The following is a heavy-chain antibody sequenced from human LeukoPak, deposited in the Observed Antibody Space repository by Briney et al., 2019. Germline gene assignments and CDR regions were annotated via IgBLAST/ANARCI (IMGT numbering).Heavy chain of an antibody. CDR2: IRSKAYGGTT. J-gene: IGHJ4*02. Sequence: GGSLRLSCTASGFTFGDYAMSWVRQAPGKGLEWVGFIRSKAYGGTTEYAASVKGRFTISRDDSKSIAYLQMNSLKTEDTAVYYCTIRPQSSIAARHDYWGQGTLVTVSS. CDR3: TIRPQSSIAARHDY. V-gene: IGHV3-49*04. CDR1: GFTFGDYA. D-gene: IGHD6-6*01.